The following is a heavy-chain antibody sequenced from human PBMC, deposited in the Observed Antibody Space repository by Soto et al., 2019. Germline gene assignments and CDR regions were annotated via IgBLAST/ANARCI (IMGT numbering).Heavy chain of an antibody. Sequence: GGSLRLSCAASGFTFSSYAMSWVRQAPGKGLEWVSGISGSGDSTYYADSVKGRFTISRDNSKNTLYLQMNSLRAEDTAVYYCAKGVPGIAVAGTGYYQHWGQGTLVTVSA. V-gene: IGHV3-23*01. CDR1: GFTFSSYA. CDR2: ISGSGDST. J-gene: IGHJ1*01. D-gene: IGHD6-19*01. CDR3: AKGVPGIAVAGTGYYQH.